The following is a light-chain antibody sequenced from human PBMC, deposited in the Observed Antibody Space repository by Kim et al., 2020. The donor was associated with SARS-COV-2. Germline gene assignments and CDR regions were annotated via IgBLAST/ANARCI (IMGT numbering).Light chain of an antibody. V-gene: IGKV1-39*01. CDR2: TAS. CDR1: QNINNF. Sequence: DIQMTQSPPSLSASVGDRVTITCRASQNINNFLSWFQQKPGRAPKLLIYTASSLHSGVPSRFSGSGSGTDFTLTITNLQPEDFATYFCQQYYNTPMYSFGQGTKLEI. CDR3: QQYYNTPMYS. J-gene: IGKJ2*03.